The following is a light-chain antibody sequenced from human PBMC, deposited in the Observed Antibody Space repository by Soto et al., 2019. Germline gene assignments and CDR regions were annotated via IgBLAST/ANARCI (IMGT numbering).Light chain of an antibody. V-gene: IGLV2-11*01. Sequence: QSVLTQPRSVSGSLGQSVTISCTETSSDVGGYNYVSWYQQYPGKAPKVMIYAVTKRPSGVPDRISGSKSGNTASLTISGLQAEDEADYYCCSYAGSYTHYVFGTGTKVTVL. CDR1: SSDVGGYNY. CDR3: CSYAGSYTHYV. CDR2: AVT. J-gene: IGLJ1*01.